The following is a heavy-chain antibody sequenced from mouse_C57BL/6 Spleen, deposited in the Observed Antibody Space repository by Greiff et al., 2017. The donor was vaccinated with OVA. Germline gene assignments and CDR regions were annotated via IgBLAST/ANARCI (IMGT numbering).Heavy chain of an antibody. CDR3: ASEGYYFDY. V-gene: IGHV1-82*01. CDR2: IYPGDGDT. Sequence: VMLVESGPELVKPGASVKISCKASGYAFSSSWMNWVKQRPGKGLEWIGRIYPGDGDTNYNGKFKGKATLTADKSSSTAYMQLSSLTSEDSAVYFCASEGYYFDYWGQGTTLTVSS. J-gene: IGHJ2*01. CDR1: GYAFSSSW.